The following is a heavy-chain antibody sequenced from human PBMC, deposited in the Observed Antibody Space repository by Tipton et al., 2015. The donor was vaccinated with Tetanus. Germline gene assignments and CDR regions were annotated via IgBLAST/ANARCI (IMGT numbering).Heavy chain of an antibody. CDR3: ARANFDFPKKGPFDS. Sequence: TLSLTCTVSGGSLRSGDHYWSWIRQPPGKGLEWLAYISSSGSTNSDYSLKSRIPISRDTSKNHFSLNLASVTAADTAVYFCARANFDFPKKGPFDSWGQGIPVIVSA. CDR2: ISSSGST. D-gene: IGHD3-3*01. J-gene: IGHJ4*02. CDR1: GGSLRSGDHY. V-gene: IGHV4-61*03.